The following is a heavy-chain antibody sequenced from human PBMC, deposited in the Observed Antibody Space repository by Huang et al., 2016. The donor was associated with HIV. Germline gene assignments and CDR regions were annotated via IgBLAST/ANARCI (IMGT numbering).Heavy chain of an antibody. CDR3: ARWEAAADNNWFDP. V-gene: IGHV1-69*01. Sequence: QVQLVQSGAEVKKPGSSVKVSCRASGGTFSSCGISWVRQAPGQGLEWMWGIIPIFGTPNYAQKFQGRGTITADESTSTAYMELSSLRSEDTAVYYCARWEAAADNNWFDPWGQGTLVTVSS. CDR1: GGTFSSCG. CDR2: IIPIFGTP. J-gene: IGHJ5*02. D-gene: IGHD6-13*01.